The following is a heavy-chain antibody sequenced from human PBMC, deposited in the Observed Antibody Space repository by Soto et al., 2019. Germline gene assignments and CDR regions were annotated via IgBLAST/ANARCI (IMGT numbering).Heavy chain of an antibody. CDR3: TRANS. Sequence: EVQLVESGGGLVQQGGPLRLSWAASGFIFSKDWMSWVRQAPGKGLEWVANINQDGSVMYYVDSVKGRFTISRDNAKNSLYLQMDSLRVEDTAVYYCTRANSWGQGTLVTVSS. CDR1: GFIFSKDW. V-gene: IGHV3-7*01. CDR2: INQDGSVM. J-gene: IGHJ4*02.